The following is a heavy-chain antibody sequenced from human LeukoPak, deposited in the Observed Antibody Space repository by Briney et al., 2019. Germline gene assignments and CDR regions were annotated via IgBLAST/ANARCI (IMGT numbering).Heavy chain of an antibody. D-gene: IGHD2-21*02. V-gene: IGHV5-51*01. CDR2: IFPGDSDT. Sequence: GESLKISCKTSGYSFSIYWIGWVRQMPGQGLEWMGNIFPGDSDTRYSPSFQGQVTISADKSISTAYLQWNSLKASDTAMYYCSRWVTADRGKKDAFDIWGQGTMVTVSS. CDR3: SRWVTADRGKKDAFDI. CDR1: GYSFSIYW. J-gene: IGHJ3*02.